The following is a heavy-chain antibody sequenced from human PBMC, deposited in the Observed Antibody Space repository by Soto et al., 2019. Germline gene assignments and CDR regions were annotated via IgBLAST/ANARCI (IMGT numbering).Heavy chain of an antibody. CDR2: IKSKTDGGTT. Sequence: EVQLVESGGGFVKPGGSLRLSCAASGFTFSNAWMIWVRQAPGKGLEWVGRIKSKTDGGTTDYAAPVKGRFTISREESKNQLYLQMNSLKIEDTGVYFCITKPSNLGGQGTLVTVSS. J-gene: IGHJ4*02. V-gene: IGHV3-15*07. CDR1: GFTFSNAW. CDR3: ITKPSNL.